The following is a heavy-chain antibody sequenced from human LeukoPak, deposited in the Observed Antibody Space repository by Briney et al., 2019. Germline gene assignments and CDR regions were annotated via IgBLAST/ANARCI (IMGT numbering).Heavy chain of an antibody. CDR2: IAYDGSRA. D-gene: IGHD1-14*01. V-gene: IGHV3-33*01. Sequence: PGGSLRLSCAGSGFTFGGYGMHWFRQTPGKGLEWAAVIAYDGSRAFYADSVKGRFTIYRDNSKNTMSVQMDDLRAEDTAVYYCTRYNNDHFDYWGQGTLVTVSS. CDR3: TRYNNDHFDY. J-gene: IGHJ4*02. CDR1: GFTFGGYG.